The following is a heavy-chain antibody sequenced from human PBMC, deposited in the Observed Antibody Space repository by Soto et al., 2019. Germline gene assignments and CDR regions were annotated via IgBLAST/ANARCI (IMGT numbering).Heavy chain of an antibody. CDR3: ARAHFDWFVYDAFDI. J-gene: IGHJ3*02. CDR1: GFTFSSYS. V-gene: IGHV3-48*01. CDR2: ISSSSSTI. Sequence: GGSLRLSCAASGFTFSSYSMNWVRQAPGKGLEWVSYISSSSSTIYYADSVKGRFTISRDNAKNSLYLQMNSLRAEDTAVYYCARAHFDWFVYDAFDIWGQGTMVTVSS. D-gene: IGHD3-9*01.